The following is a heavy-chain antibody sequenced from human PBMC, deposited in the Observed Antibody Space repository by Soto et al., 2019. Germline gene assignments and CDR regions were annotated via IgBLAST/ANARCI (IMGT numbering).Heavy chain of an antibody. V-gene: IGHV4-30-4*01. D-gene: IGHD3-10*01. Sequence: VRLQESGPGLVKPSQTLSLTCIVSGGAINSGDYYWSWIRQPPGKGLEWIGYIYYSGSTYYNPSLKSRLTTSLDTSKNQFSMKLSSVTAADTAVYYCARDRGWFYFDYWGQGTLVTVSS. CDR2: IYYSGST. J-gene: IGHJ4*02. CDR3: ARDRGWFYFDY. CDR1: GGAINSGDYY.